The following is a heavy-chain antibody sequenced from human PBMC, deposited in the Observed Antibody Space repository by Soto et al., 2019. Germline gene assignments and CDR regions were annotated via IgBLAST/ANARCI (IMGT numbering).Heavy chain of an antibody. V-gene: IGHV3-9*01. CDR3: AKDILFGETSYYYGMDV. Sequence: EVQLVESGGGLGQPGRSLRLSCGASGFTFDDYAMHWVRQAPGKGLEWVSGVSWNSARIDYADSVKGRFTVSRNNAKNSLYLQMNSLRAEDTALYFCAKDILFGETSYYYGMDVWGQGTTVTVSS. J-gene: IGHJ6*02. CDR1: GFTFDDYA. D-gene: IGHD3-10*01. CDR2: VSWNSARI.